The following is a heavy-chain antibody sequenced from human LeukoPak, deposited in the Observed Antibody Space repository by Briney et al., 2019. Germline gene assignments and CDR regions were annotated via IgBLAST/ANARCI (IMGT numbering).Heavy chain of an antibody. CDR3: ARVDYGSGSRRGEPDY. CDR1: GGSISSYY. V-gene: IGHV4-4*07. J-gene: IGHJ4*02. CDR2: IYTSGST. Sequence: SETLSLTCTVSGGSISSYYWSWIRQPAGKGLEWIGRIYTSGSTNYNPSLKSRVTISVDTSKNQFSLKLSSVTAADTAVCYCARVDYGSGSRRGEPDYWGQGTLVTVSS. D-gene: IGHD3-10*01.